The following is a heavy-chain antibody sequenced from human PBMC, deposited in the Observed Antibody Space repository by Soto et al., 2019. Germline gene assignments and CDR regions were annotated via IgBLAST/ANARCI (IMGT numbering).Heavy chain of an antibody. Sequence: EVQLVETGGGLIQPGGSLRLSCAASGFTVSSNYMSWVRQAPGKGLEWVSVIYSGGSTYYADSVKGRFTISRDNSKNTLYLQMNSLRAKDTAVYYCARVYSSGWYWGAFDIWGQGTMVTVSS. J-gene: IGHJ3*02. D-gene: IGHD6-19*01. CDR1: GFTVSSNY. CDR2: IYSGGST. CDR3: ARVYSSGWYWGAFDI. V-gene: IGHV3-53*02.